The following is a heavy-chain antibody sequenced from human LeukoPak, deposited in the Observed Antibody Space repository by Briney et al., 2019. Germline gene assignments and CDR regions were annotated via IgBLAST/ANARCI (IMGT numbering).Heavy chain of an antibody. J-gene: IGHJ2*01. Sequence: GGSLRLSCAASGFTFDDYAMHWVRQAPGKGLEWVSGISWNSGSIGYADSVKVRFIISRDYAKNSLYLEMNSLRAEDTALYYCAKDHGGNLDWYFDLWGRGTLVTVSS. D-gene: IGHD4-23*01. CDR2: ISWNSGSI. V-gene: IGHV3-9*01. CDR3: AKDHGGNLDWYFDL. CDR1: GFTFDDYA.